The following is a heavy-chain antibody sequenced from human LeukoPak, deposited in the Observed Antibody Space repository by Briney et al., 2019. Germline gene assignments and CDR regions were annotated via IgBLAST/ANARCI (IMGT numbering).Heavy chain of an antibody. D-gene: IGHD3-10*01. CDR2: IYYSGST. V-gene: IGHV4-30-4*01. Sequence: PSQTLSLTCTVSGGSISSGDYYWSWIRQPPGKGLEWIGYIYYSGSTYYNSSLKSRVTISVDTSKNQFSLKLSSVTAADTAVYYCARDSMVRGVIIEGSWGQGTLVTVSS. J-gene: IGHJ4*02. CDR1: GGSISSGDYY. CDR3: ARDSMVRGVIIEGS.